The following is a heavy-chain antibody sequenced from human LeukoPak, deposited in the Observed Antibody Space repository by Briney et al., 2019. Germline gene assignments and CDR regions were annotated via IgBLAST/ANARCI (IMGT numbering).Heavy chain of an antibody. V-gene: IGHV4-34*01. D-gene: IGHD5-18*01. CDR3: ARGRGYSYGVFDY. Sequence: IGEINHSGSTNYNPSLKSRVTISVDPSKNQFSLKLSSVTAADTAVYYCARGRGYSYGVFDYWGQGTLVTVSS. CDR2: INHSGST. J-gene: IGHJ4*02.